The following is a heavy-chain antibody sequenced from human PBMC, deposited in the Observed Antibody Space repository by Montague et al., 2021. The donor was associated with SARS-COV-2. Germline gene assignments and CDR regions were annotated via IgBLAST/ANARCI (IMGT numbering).Heavy chain of an antibody. CDR2: IYTSGST. CDR1: GGSISSGSYY. CDR3: ASLGSPAYCGGDCYLRDYGTDV. D-gene: IGHD2-21*02. J-gene: IGHJ6*02. Sequence: TLSLTCTVSGGSISSGSYYWSWIRQPAGKGLEWIGRIYTSGSTKYNPSLKSRVTISVDTSKNQFSLKLSSVTAADTAVYFCASLGSPAYCGGDCYLRDYGTDVWGQGTRVTVSS. V-gene: IGHV4-61*02.